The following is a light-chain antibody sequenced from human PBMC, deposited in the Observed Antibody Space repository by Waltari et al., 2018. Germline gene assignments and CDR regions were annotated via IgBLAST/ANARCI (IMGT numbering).Light chain of an antibody. J-gene: IGKJ4*01. CDR3: QQYDGSILT. Sequence: IVLTQSPDTLSLSPGQRATLSCRASQTINNNVLVWYQQKPGQSPRLHTPGASSKATGFPXXFSGSGSGTDFTLTISRLEPEDVAVYYCQQYDGSILTFGGGTKVEI. V-gene: IGKV3-20*01. CDR1: QTINNNV. CDR2: GAS.